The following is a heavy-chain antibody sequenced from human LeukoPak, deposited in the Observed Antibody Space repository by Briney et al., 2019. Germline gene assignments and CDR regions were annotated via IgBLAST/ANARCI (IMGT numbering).Heavy chain of an antibody. CDR3: ARDRFSALTYDFWSGYYRWFDP. V-gene: IGHV1-69*13. CDR1: GYTFTGYY. CDR2: IIPIFGTA. Sequence: SVKVSCKASGYTFTGYYMHWVRQAPGQGLEWMGGIIPIFGTANYAQKFQGRVTITADESTSTAYMELSSLRSEDTAVYYCARDRFSALTYDFWSGYYRWFDPWGQGTLVTVSS. J-gene: IGHJ5*02. D-gene: IGHD3-3*01.